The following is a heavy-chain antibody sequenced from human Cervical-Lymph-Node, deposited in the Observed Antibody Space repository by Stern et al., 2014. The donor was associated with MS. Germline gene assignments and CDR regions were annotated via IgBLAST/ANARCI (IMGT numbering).Heavy chain of an antibody. CDR3: ARGLLGSENAFDI. Sequence: VQLEESGAEVKKPGASVKVSCKASGYTFTSYGISWVRQAPGQGLEWMGWSRSYNVNTNYAQKLQGRFTMTPDPSTSQASMELRSLRSDDTAVYYCARGLLGSENAFDIWCQGTMVTVSS. CDR2: SRSYNVNT. J-gene: IGHJ3*02. D-gene: IGHD2-15*01. CDR1: GYTFTSYG. V-gene: IGHV1-18*01.